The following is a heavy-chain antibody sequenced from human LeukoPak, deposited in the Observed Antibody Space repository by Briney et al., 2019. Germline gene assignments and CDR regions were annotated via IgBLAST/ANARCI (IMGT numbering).Heavy chain of an antibody. D-gene: IGHD6-13*01. CDR2: ISRTGNSI. CDR3: ARGAYSSNWYVDY. Sequence: GGSLRLSCAASGFTLSSYEMNWVRLAPGKGLEWISYISRTGNSIYYADSVKGRFIISRDSAKNSLYLQMNSLRAEDTAVYYCARGAYSSNWYVDYWGQGTLVTVAS. J-gene: IGHJ4*02. V-gene: IGHV3-48*03. CDR1: GFTLSSYE.